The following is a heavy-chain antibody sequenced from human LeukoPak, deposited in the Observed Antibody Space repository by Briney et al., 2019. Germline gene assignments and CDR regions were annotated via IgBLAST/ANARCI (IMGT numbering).Heavy chain of an antibody. Sequence: SETLSLTCVVSGGSVSGYYWGWIRQPPGRGLEWIGYVYYSGSTNYNPSFKSRITILVDTSRNQFSLQLSSVTAADTAVYYCARIHRYCSGGACYVLDNWGQGTLVTVSS. J-gene: IGHJ4*02. D-gene: IGHD2-15*01. CDR2: VYYSGST. CDR3: ARIHRYCSGGACYVLDN. V-gene: IGHV4-59*02. CDR1: GGSVSGYY.